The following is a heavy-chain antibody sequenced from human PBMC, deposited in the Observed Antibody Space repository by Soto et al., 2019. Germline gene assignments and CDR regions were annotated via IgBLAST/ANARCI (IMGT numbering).Heavy chain of an antibody. CDR3: AKGYRFGYDFLFADY. CDR1: GFTFSSYA. D-gene: IGHD3-3*01. J-gene: IGHJ4*02. Sequence: EVQLVDSGGDLVQPGGSLRLSCAASGFTFSSYAMGWVRQAPGKGLDWVSSISASGGTTNYADSVKGRFTISRDNSKNTLYLQVNSLRVEDTAVYYCAKGYRFGYDFLFADYWGQGTLVTVSS. CDR2: ISASGGTT. V-gene: IGHV3-23*04.